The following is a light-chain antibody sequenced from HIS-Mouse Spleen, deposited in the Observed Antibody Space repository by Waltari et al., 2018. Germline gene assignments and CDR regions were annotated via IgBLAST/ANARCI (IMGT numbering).Light chain of an antibody. J-gene: IGLJ2*01. V-gene: IGLV3-10*01. CDR1: ALPTQY. CDR3: YSTDSSGNHRV. CDR2: EDS. Sequence: SYELTQPPSASVSPRQTARPTCSGDALPTQYAYWYQQKSGQAPVLVIYEDSKRPSGIPERFSGSSSETMATLTISGAQVEDEADYYCYSTDSSGNHRVFGGGTKLTVL.